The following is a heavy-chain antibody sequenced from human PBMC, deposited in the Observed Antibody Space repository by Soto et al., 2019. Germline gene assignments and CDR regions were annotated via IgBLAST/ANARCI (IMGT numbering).Heavy chain of an antibody. V-gene: IGHV4-59*01. CDR3: ARVRVGAGVDY. CDR1: GGSISSYY. Sequence: KASETLSLTCTVSGGSISSYYWSWIRQPPGKGLEWIGYIYYSGSTNYNPSLKSRVTISVDTSKNQFSLKLSSVTAADTAVYYCARVRVGAGVDYWCQGTLVTVSS. CDR2: IYYSGST. D-gene: IGHD1-26*01. J-gene: IGHJ4*02.